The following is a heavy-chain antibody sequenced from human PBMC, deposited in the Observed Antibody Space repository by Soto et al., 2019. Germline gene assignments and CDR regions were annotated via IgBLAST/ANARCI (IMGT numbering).Heavy chain of an antibody. CDR3: ARGGARCPGYFDS. CDR1: GVTISGAFN. J-gene: IGHJ4*02. D-gene: IGHD2-8*01. CDR2: IYYSGSS. Sequence: PSETLSLTCSVSGVTISGAFNCCWLRPSPEEGLEWIGYIYYSGSSYSNPALQSQLSMSQDTSKNQFALKLRSVTAADTAVYYCARGGARCPGYFDSWGQGALVTVSS. V-gene: IGHV4-30-4*08.